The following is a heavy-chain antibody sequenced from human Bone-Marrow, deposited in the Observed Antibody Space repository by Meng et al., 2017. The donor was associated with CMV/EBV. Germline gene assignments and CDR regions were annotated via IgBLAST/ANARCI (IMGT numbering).Heavy chain of an antibody. D-gene: IGHD3-10*01. CDR2: TSYDGSNK. Sequence: GESLKISCTASGFRFNSYAMHWVRQAPGKGLEWVAVTSYDGSNKHYADSVKGRFTISRDNSKNTLYMQMDSLRDEDTAVYYCARGKGHFGDELPYYYSVDAWGQGTTVTVSS. CDR1: GFRFNSYA. CDR3: ARGKGHFGDELPYYYSVDA. J-gene: IGHJ6*02. V-gene: IGHV3-30-3*01.